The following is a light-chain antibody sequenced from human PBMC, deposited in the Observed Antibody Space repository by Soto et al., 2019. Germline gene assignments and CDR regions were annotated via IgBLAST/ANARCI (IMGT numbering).Light chain of an antibody. CDR1: SSDVGSHNL. V-gene: IGLV2-23*02. CDR3: SSYGGSRAV. Sequence: QSALTQPASVSGSPGQSITISCTGTSSDVGSHNLVSWYQQHPGQAPKLMIYEVSKRPLGVSARFSASKSGNTASLTISGLQAEDEAIYSCSSYGGSRAVFGGGTQLT. CDR2: EVS. J-gene: IGLJ7*01.